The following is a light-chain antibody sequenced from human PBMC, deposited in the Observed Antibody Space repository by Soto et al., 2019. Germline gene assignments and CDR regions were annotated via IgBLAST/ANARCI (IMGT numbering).Light chain of an antibody. CDR3: SSYTSSSTLV. J-gene: IGLJ2*01. CDR1: SSDVGGYNY. CDR2: EVS. V-gene: IGLV2-14*01. Sequence: QSVLTQPVSVSFSPGQSITISCTGSSSDVGGYNYVSWYQQHPGKAPKLMIYEVSNRPSGISNRFSGSKSGNTASLTLSGLQAEDEADYYCSSYTSSSTLVFGGGTKVTVL.